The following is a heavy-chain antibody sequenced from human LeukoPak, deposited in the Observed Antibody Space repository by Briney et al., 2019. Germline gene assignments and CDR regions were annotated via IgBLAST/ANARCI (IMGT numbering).Heavy chain of an antibody. D-gene: IGHD3-10*01. J-gene: IGHJ4*02. V-gene: IGHV1-46*01. CDR3: QCSGSGGED. CDR2: INPSGGST. Sequence: ASVKVSCKASGYTFTSYYMHWVRQAPGQGLEWMGIINPSGGSTSYAQKFQGRVTMTEDTSTDTAYMELSSLRSEDTAVYYCQCSGSGGEDWGQGTLVTVSS. CDR1: GYTFTSYY.